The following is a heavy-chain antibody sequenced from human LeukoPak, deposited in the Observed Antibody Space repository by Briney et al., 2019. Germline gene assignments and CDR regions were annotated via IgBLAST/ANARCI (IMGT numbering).Heavy chain of an antibody. Sequence: ASVKVSCKASGYTFTSYGISWGRQAPGQGLEWMGGISVLNGNANYAQKLQGRVTMTTDTSTSTAYMELSSLRSEDTAVYYCARGIVVVPAAIRASAPAYYYYGMDVWGQGTTVTVSS. CDR2: ISVLNGNA. D-gene: IGHD2-2*02. CDR3: ARGIVVVPAAIRASAPAYYYYGMDV. CDR1: GYTFTSYG. J-gene: IGHJ6*02. V-gene: IGHV1-18*01.